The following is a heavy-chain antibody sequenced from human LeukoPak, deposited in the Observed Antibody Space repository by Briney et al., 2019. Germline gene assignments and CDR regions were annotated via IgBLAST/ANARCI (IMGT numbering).Heavy chain of an antibody. Sequence: SETLSPTCTVSGGSISSSTYYGGWIRQPPGKGLEWIGSIYYSGSTYYNPSLKSRVTISVDTSKNQFSLKLSSVTAADTAVYYCARVPSVLVWFVEFNWGQGTLVTVSS. D-gene: IGHD3-10*01. J-gene: IGHJ4*02. V-gene: IGHV4-39*01. CDR1: GGSISSSTYY. CDR3: ARVPSVLVWFVEFN. CDR2: IYYSGST.